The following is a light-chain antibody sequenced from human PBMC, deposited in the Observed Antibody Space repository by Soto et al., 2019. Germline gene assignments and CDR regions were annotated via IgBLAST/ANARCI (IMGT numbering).Light chain of an antibody. J-gene: IGKJ1*01. CDR1: QTISDY. V-gene: IGKV1-39*01. Sequence: DIQMTQSPSSLSASVGDRVTITCRASQTISDYLNWYQQKPGKAPKLLIYAASSLQSGVSSRFSGSGSGTDFPLTIRSLQPEDFATYYCQQSYSTWTFGQGTKVEIK. CDR2: AAS. CDR3: QQSYSTWT.